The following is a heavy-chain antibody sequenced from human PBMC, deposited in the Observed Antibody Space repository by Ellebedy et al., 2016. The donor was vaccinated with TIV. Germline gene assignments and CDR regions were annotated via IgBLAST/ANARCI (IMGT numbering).Heavy chain of an antibody. Sequence: GESLKISCAASGFTFSSYTMNWVRQAPGKGLEWVSSTSGSSTYIYYADSVKGRFAISRDNAKNSLYLQMNSLRAEDTAVYYCARELDRNYPGTYFDYWGQGTLVTVSS. CDR2: TSGSSTYI. J-gene: IGHJ4*02. CDR3: ARELDRNYPGTYFDY. D-gene: IGHD4-11*01. CDR1: GFTFSSYT. V-gene: IGHV3-21*01.